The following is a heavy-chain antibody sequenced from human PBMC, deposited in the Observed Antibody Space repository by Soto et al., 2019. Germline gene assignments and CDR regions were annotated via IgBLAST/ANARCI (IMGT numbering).Heavy chain of an antibody. CDR3: ARAIRRRAALSS. V-gene: IGHV4-34*01. CDR2: INHSGST. D-gene: IGHD6-6*01. CDR1: GGSFSGYY. J-gene: IGHJ4*02. Sequence: AETLVLTCTVYGGSFSGYYWSWIRQPPGKGLEWIGEINHSGSTNYNPSLKSRVTISVDTSKNQFSLKLSSVTAADTAVYYCARAIRRRAALSSWGQGTQVTVPS.